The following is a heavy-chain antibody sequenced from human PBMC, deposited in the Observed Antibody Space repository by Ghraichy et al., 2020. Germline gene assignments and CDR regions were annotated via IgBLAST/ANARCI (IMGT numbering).Heavy chain of an antibody. CDR3: ARGSSNGFDY. V-gene: IGHV1-18*01. CDR2: IIVYNGNT. J-gene: IGHJ4*02. Sequence: ASVKVSCKASGYTFTTYAISWVRQAPGQGLDWMGWIIVYNGNTKYAQKLQGRVTMTTDTSTGTAYMELRSLRSDDTAVYYCARGSSNGFDYWGQGTLVTVSS. D-gene: IGHD2-15*01. CDR1: GYTFTTYA.